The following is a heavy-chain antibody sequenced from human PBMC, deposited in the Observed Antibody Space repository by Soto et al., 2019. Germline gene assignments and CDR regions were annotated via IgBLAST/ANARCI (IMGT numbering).Heavy chain of an antibody. V-gene: IGHV3-64*04. Sequence: PGGSMRLSCATSGFTFSTYAMHWVRQAPGKGLEYVSAISSNGRSTYYANSVKGRFTISRDNSKNTLYLQMNSLRAEDTAVYYCAKMYDSKSVAGRFCDYWGQGTLVTFSS. CDR1: GFTFSTYA. D-gene: IGHD6-19*01. CDR2: ISSNGRST. CDR3: AKMYDSKSVAGRFCDY. J-gene: IGHJ4*02.